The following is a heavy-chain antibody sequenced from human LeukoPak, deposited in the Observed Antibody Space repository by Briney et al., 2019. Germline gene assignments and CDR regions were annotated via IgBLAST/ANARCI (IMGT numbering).Heavy chain of an antibody. J-gene: IGHJ6*02. CDR2: MNPNSGNT. V-gene: IGHV1-8*01. D-gene: IGHD6-6*01. CDR3: ARGLYFEYSSSSAPRGMDV. CDR1: GYTFTSYD. Sequence: ASVKVSCKASGYTFTSYDIYWVRQATGQGLEWMGWMNPNSGNTGYAQKFQGRVTMTRNTSISTAYMELSSLRSEDTAVYYCARGLYFEYSSSSAPRGMDVWGQGTTVTVSS.